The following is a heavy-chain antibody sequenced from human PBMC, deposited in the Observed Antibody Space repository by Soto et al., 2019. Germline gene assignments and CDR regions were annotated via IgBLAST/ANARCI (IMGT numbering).Heavy chain of an antibody. Sequence: HPGGSLRLSCAASGFTFSSYWMSWVRQAPGKGLEWVANIKQDGSEKYYVDTVKGRFTISRDNAKNSLYLQMNSLRAEDTAVYYCARDAGPRFSSSWYRAGRRYYFDYWGQGTLVTVSS. V-gene: IGHV3-7*01. D-gene: IGHD6-13*01. CDR1: GFTFSSYW. CDR3: ARDAGPRFSSSWYRAGRRYYFDY. CDR2: IKQDGSEK. J-gene: IGHJ4*02.